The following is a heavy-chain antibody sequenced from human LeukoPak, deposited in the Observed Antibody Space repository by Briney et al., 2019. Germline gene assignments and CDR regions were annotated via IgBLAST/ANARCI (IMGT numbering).Heavy chain of an antibody. CDR1: GGSINSYY. CDR3: ARQLRYYYGSGSYSYTNRFDP. Sequence: SETLSLTCTVSGGSINSYYWSWIRQPPGKGLEWIGYIYYSGSTNYNPSLKSRVTISVDTSKNQFSLKLSSVTAADTAVYYCARQLRYYYGSGSYSYTNRFDPWGQGTLVTVSS. V-gene: IGHV4-59*08. CDR2: IYYSGST. D-gene: IGHD3-10*01. J-gene: IGHJ5*02.